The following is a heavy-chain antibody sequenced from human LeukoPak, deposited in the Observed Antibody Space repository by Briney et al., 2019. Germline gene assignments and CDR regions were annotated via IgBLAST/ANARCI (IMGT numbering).Heavy chain of an antibody. V-gene: IGHV3-30*18. Sequence: PGGSLRLSCAASGFTFSSYGMHWVRQAPGKGLEWVAVISYDGSNKYYADSVKGRFTISRDNSKNTLYLQMNSLRAEDTAVYYCAKESYSSGWYEFDYWGQGTLVTVSS. CDR3: AKESYSSGWYEFDY. D-gene: IGHD6-19*01. CDR1: GFTFSSYG. CDR2: ISYDGSNK. J-gene: IGHJ4*02.